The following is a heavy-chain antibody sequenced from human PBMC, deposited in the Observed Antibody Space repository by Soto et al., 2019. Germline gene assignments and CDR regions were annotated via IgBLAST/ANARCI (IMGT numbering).Heavy chain of an antibody. D-gene: IGHD3-22*01. V-gene: IGHV1-18*01. J-gene: IGHJ6*02. CDR3: ASGGSGYYYEHYYYGMDV. Sequence: ASVKVSCKASGYTFTSYGISWVRQAPGQGLEWMGWISAYNGNTNYAQKLQGRVTMTTDTSTSTAYMELRSLRSDDTAVYYCASGGSGYYYEHYYYGMDVWGQGTTVTVS. CDR2: ISAYNGNT. CDR1: GYTFTSYG.